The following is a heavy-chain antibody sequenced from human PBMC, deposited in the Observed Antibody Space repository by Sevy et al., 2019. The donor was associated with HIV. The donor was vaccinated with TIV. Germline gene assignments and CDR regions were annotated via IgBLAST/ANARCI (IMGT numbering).Heavy chain of an antibody. D-gene: IGHD2-21*01. Sequence: GGSLRLSCAASGFPFNDHAMHWVRQVPGKGLEWVSGISWNSRNIGYAVSVKGRFTISRDNARHSLFLEMNSLSPEDTAVYYCAKDINRGCDGVNCYPYYYYFYGLDVWGQGTTVTVSS. V-gene: IGHV3-9*01. J-gene: IGHJ6*02. CDR1: GFPFNDHA. CDR2: ISWNSRNI. CDR3: AKDINRGCDGVNCYPYYYYFYGLDV.